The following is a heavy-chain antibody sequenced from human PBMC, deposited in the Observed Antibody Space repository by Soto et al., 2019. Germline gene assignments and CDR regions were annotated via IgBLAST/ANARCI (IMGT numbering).Heavy chain of an antibody. Sequence: QVQLQESGPGLVKPSQTLSLTCTVSGGSISSGDYYWSWIRQHPGKGLEWIGYIDYSGSTYYNPSLNVRVTISVDTSKNQFSLKLSSVTAADTAVYYCARWWSGSRQGFDPWGQGTLVTVSS. CDR2: IDYSGST. D-gene: IGHD3-3*01. V-gene: IGHV4-31*03. CDR1: GGSISSGDYY. J-gene: IGHJ5*02. CDR3: ARWWSGSRQGFDP.